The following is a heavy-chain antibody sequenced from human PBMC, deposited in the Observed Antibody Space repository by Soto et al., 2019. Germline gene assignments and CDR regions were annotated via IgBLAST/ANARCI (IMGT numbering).Heavy chain of an antibody. CDR2: ISYDGSNK. CDR1: GFTFSSYA. CDR3: ARDKGGSGHNAFDI. J-gene: IGHJ3*02. D-gene: IGHD2-15*01. V-gene: IGHV3-30-3*01. Sequence: QVQLVESGGGVVQPGRSLRLSCAASGFTFSSYAMHWVRQAPGKGLEWVAVISYDGSNKYYADPVKGRFTITRDNSKKTVYLQMNSVRAEDTAVYYCARDKGGSGHNAFDIWGQATMGT.